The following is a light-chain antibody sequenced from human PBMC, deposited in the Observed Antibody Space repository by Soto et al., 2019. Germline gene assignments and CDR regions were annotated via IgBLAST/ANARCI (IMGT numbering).Light chain of an antibody. CDR2: LKSDGSH. J-gene: IGLJ2*01. V-gene: IGLV4-69*01. Sequence: QPVLTQSPSASASLGASVKLTCTLSSGHSSYAIAWHQQQPEKGPRYLMKLKSDGSHSKGDGIPDRFSGSSSGAERYLTISSLQSEDEADYYCQTWDTGIPNVVFGGGTKLTVL. CDR1: SGHSSYA. CDR3: QTWDTGIPNVV.